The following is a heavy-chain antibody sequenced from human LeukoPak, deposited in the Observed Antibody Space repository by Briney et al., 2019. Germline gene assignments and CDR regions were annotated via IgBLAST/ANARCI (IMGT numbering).Heavy chain of an antibody. D-gene: IGHD6-6*01. CDR1: GFTFSSYG. CDR2: ISYDGSNK. J-gene: IGHJ5*02. CDR3: AKDMVRIAARPDWFDP. Sequence: GGSLRLSCAASGFTFSSYGMHWVRQAPGKGLEWVAVISYDGSNKYYADSVKGRFTISRDNSKNTLYLQMNSLRAEDTAVYYCAKDMVRIAARPDWFDPRGQGTLVTVSS. V-gene: IGHV3-30*18.